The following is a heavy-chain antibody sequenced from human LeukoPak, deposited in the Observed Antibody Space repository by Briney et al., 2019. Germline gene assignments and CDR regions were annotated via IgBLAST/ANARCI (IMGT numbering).Heavy chain of an antibody. V-gene: IGHV3-30*18. CDR2: ISYDGSNK. Sequence: GGSLRLSCAASGFTFSSYGMHWVRQAPGKGLEWVAVISYDGSNKYYADSVKGRFTISRDNSKNTLYLQMNSLRAEDTAVYYCAKWAYSGSGSYYDYWGQGTLVTVSS. CDR1: GFTFSSYG. J-gene: IGHJ4*02. CDR3: AKWAYSGSGSYYDY. D-gene: IGHD3-10*01.